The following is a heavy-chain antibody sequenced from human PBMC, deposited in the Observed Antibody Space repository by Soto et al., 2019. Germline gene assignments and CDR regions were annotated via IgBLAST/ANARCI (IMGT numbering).Heavy chain of an antibody. J-gene: IGHJ4*02. CDR1: GVTVSSNY. Sequence: RXLSGAGSGVTVSSNYMSWVRQAPGKGLEWVSVIYSGGSTFYADSVKGRFTISRDNSKNMVYLQMNRMRAEDTAVYYCAREWPHLDCWGQGTLVTVSS. CDR2: IYSGGST. CDR3: AREWPHLDC. V-gene: IGHV3-53*01.